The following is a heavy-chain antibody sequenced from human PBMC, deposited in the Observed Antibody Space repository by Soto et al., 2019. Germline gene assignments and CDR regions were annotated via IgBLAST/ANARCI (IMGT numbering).Heavy chain of an antibody. V-gene: IGHV4-39*01. CDR2: IYYSGST. Sequence: QLQLQESGPGLVKPSETLSLTCTVSGGSISSSSYYWGWIRQPPGKGLEWIGSIYYSGSTYYNPSLKSRVTISADTSQTQCSLKLSSVTAAGTAVYYCARRGIAAAGTWWSLRAAHWFDPWGQGTLVTVSS. CDR3: ARRGIAAAGTWWSLRAAHWFDP. D-gene: IGHD6-13*01. CDR1: GGSISSSSYY. J-gene: IGHJ5*02.